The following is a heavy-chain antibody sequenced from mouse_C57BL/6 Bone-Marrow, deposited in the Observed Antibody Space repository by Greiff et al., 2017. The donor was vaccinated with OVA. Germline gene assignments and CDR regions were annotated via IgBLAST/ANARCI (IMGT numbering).Heavy chain of an antibody. J-gene: IGHJ4*01. CDR2: ISNLAYSI. CDR3: ARRDYAMDY. V-gene: IGHV5-15*01. Sequence: EVKLMESGGGLVQPGGSLKLSCAASGFTFSDYGMAWVRQAPRQGPEWVAFISNLAYSIYYADTVTGRFTISRENAKNTLYLGMSSLRSEDTAMYYCARRDYAMDYWGQGTSVTVSS. CDR1: GFTFSDYG.